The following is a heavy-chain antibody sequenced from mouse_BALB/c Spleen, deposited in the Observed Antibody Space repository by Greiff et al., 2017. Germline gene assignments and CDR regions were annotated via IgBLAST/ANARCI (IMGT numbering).Heavy chain of an antibody. CDR3: AREELLRSWGYFDV. CDR1: GYSFTGYY. V-gene: IGHV1-26*01. Sequence: EVKLVESGPDLVKPGASVKISCKASGYSFTGYYMHWVKQSHGKSLEWIGRVNPNNGGTSYNQKFKGKAILTVDKSPSTAYMELRSLTSEDSAVYYCAREELLRSWGYFDVWGAGTTVTVSS. CDR2: VNPNNGGT. J-gene: IGHJ1*01. D-gene: IGHD1-1*01.